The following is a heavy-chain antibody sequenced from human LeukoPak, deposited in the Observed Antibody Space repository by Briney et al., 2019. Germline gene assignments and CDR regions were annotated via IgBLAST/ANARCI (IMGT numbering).Heavy chain of an antibody. CDR2: MNPNSGNT. Sequence: ASVKVSCKASGYTFTSYEFNWVRQASGQGLEWMGWMNPNSGNTGYAQKFQGRVTMTRNTSISTAYMELSSLRSEDTAVYYCARGLRREQQLLRAFDSWGQGTLVTVSS. V-gene: IGHV1-8*01. CDR3: ARGLRREQQLLRAFDS. D-gene: IGHD6-13*01. J-gene: IGHJ4*02. CDR1: GYTFTSYE.